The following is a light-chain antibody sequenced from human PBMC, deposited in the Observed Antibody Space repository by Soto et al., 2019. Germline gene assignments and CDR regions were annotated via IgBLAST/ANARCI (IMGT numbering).Light chain of an antibody. CDR2: FAS. CDR1: QSVSTN. Sequence: ETTFTQSPATLSASPGERAALSCRASQSVSTNLAWYGQKPGQPPRLLIYFASTRATAVPARFTAGGAGTECTRTISSLQSDDVEVDDCQQYDKWPRTFGQGTKVDIK. J-gene: IGKJ1*01. V-gene: IGKV3-15*01. CDR3: QQYDKWPRT.